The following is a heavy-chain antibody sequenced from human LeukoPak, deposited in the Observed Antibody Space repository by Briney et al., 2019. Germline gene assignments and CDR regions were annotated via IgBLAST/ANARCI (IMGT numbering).Heavy chain of an antibody. Sequence: GGSLRLSCAASGFTFSSYAMSWVRQAPGKGLEGVSAISGSGVSTYYADSVKGRFTISRDYSKNTLYLQMDSLRAEDTAVYYCAKDLYCSSNSCYLFDYWGQGTLVTVSS. CDR1: GFTFSSYA. V-gene: IGHV3-23*01. CDR3: AKDLYCSSNSCYLFDY. J-gene: IGHJ4*02. D-gene: IGHD2-2*01. CDR2: ISGSGVST.